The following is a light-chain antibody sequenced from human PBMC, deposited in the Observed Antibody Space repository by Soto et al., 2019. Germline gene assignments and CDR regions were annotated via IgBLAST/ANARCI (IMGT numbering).Light chain of an antibody. CDR1: QFTNVKY. Sequence: PGARATLSCLVSQFTNVKYVAWYQQRHGLTPRLLVYGASKRAPGIPDRFRGSGSASAYTLTISAVEPEDFAVYFCQHFGSTPSVTFGQGTRLDIK. CDR2: GAS. J-gene: IGKJ5*01. CDR3: QHFGSTPSVT. V-gene: IGKV3-20*01.